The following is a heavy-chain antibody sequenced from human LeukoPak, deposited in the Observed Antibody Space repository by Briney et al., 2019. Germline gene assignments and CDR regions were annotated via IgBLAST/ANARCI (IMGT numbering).Heavy chain of an antibody. V-gene: IGHV4-59*01. CDR3: ARVAAAGRTLNFHP. CDR1: GRSISSYY. CDR2: IYYCGST. J-gene: IGHJ5*02. D-gene: IGHD6-13*01. Sequence: SETLSLTCTVSGRSISSYYWRWIRQPPGKGLEWIGYIYYCGSTNYNPSLKSRVTISVDTSKNQFSLKLSSVTAADTAVYYCARVAAAGRTLNFHPWGQGTLVTVSS.